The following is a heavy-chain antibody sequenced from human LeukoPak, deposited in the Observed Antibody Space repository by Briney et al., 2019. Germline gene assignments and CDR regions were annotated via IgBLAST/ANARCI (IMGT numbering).Heavy chain of an antibody. CDR3: AKDLSVAARPLAADY. CDR2: ISGSGGST. J-gene: IGHJ4*02. Sequence: GGSLRLSCAASGFTFSSYAMSWVRQAPGKGLEWVSAISGSGGSTYYADSVKGRFTISRDNSKNTLYLQMNSLRAEDTAVYYCAKDLSVAARPLAADYWGQGTLVTVPS. CDR1: GFTFSSYA. D-gene: IGHD6-6*01. V-gene: IGHV3-23*01.